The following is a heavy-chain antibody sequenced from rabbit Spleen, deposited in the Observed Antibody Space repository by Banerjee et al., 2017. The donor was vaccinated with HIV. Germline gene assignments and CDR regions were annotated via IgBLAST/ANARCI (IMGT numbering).Heavy chain of an antibody. CDR1: GFDLSSSYW. J-gene: IGHJ4*01. Sequence: QEQLEESGGGLVQPEGSLTLTCKASGFDLSSSYWICWVRQAPGKGLELIACVYGGSSGSTWYASWAKGRFTISKTSSTTVTLQMTSLTAADTATYFCARTDYGGWGADLWGPGTLVT. D-gene: IGHD4-1*01. CDR2: VYGGSSGST. CDR3: ARTDYGGWGADL. V-gene: IGHV1S45*01.